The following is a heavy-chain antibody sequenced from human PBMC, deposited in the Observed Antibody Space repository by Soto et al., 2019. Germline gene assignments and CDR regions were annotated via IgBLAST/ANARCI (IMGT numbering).Heavy chain of an antibody. Sequence: EVQLVESGGGLVQPGGSLKLSCAASGFTFSGSVMHWVRQASGKGLEWVGHIGRKAISYATTYAASVKGRFSISRDDSENTAYLQMNSLKTEDTAVYCCSSQDCSCDNCQRPNWGQGTLVTVSS. CDR2: IGRKAISYAT. J-gene: IGHJ4*02. V-gene: IGHV3-73*02. CDR1: GFTFSGSV. CDR3: SSQDCSCDNCQRPN. D-gene: IGHD2-15*01.